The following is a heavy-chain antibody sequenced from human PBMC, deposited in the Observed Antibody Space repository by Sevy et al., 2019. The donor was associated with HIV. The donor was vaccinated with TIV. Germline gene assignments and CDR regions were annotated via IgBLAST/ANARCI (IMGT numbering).Heavy chain of an antibody. V-gene: IGHV3-7*01. Sequence: GGSLRLSCVASGFNFNSYWMLWVRQAPGKGLEWVAKINQDATANFYADSVRGRFIISRDNVRNSVSLQMNILRVEDTALYYCVIAIATVDSFWGQGTLVTVSS. CDR3: VIAIATVDSF. CDR2: INQDATAN. D-gene: IGHD6-13*01. CDR1: GFNFNSYW. J-gene: IGHJ4*02.